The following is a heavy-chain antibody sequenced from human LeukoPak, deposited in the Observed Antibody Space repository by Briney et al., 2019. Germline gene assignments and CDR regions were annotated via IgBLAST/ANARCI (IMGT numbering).Heavy chain of an antibody. Sequence: GESLKISCKGSGYSFTSYWIGWVRQMPGKGLEWMGIIYPGDSDTRYSPSFQGQVTISADKSISTAYLQWSSLKASDTAMYYCARKLDYSNYPYYMDVWGKGTTVTVSS. CDR2: IYPGDSDT. J-gene: IGHJ6*03. V-gene: IGHV5-51*01. CDR1: GYSFTSYW. CDR3: ARKLDYSNYPYYMDV. D-gene: IGHD4-11*01.